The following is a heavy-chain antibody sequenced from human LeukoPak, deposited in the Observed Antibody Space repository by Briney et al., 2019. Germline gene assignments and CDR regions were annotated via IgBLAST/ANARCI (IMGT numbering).Heavy chain of an antibody. V-gene: IGHV4-59*01. D-gene: IGHD4-11*01. CDR1: GGSISSYY. CDR2: IYYSGST. J-gene: IGHJ4*02. Sequence: SSETLSLTCTVSGGSISSYYWSWIRQPPGKGLEWIGYIYYSGSTNYNPSLKSRVTISVDTSKNQFSLELSSVTAADTAVYYCARAEYSNYGTFDYWGQGTLVTVSS. CDR3: ARAEYSNYGTFDY.